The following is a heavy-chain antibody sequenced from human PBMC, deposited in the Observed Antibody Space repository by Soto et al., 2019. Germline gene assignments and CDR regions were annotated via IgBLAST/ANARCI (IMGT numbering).Heavy chain of an antibody. D-gene: IGHD3-9*01. CDR3: ARHSYDVLTGQKRYFDH. CDR1: VFSFEDYT. CDR2: ISWDGGRT. Sequence: WGSLRISCASSVFSFEDYTMHWVRHTPGKGPEWISLISWDGGRTLYSDSVKGRFIISRDNSKNSLYLQMNSLTTEDTALYFCARHSYDVLTGQKRYFDHWGQGTMVTVSS. V-gene: IGHV3-43*01. J-gene: IGHJ4*02.